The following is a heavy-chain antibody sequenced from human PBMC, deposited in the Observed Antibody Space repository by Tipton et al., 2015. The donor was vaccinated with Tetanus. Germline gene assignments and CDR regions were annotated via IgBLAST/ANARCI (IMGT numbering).Heavy chain of an antibody. J-gene: IGHJ5*02. D-gene: IGHD1-7*01. V-gene: IGHV3-23*01. CDR1: GFNFGAYA. CDR3: AKGGWNYWFDP. CDR2: ISAGGAST. Sequence: SLRLSCAASGFNFGAYAMNWVRQAPGKGLEWVSSISAGGASTYYADSVRGRFTFSRDNSRNTLYLQMNSLRAEDTAMYYCAKGGWNYWFDPWGQGTLVTVSS.